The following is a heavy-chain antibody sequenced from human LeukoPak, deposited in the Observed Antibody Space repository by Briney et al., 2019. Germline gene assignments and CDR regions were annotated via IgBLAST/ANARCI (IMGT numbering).Heavy chain of an antibody. Sequence: AGGSLRLSCAASGFTFSSVSMNWVRQAPGKGLEWVSSISSSSGYIYYADSVKGRFTISRDNAKNSLYLQMISLRAEDAAVYYCARVMGYYGSADYWGQGTLVTVSS. CDR1: GFTFSSVS. CDR2: ISSSSGYI. J-gene: IGHJ4*02. CDR3: ARVMGYYGSADY. D-gene: IGHD3-10*01. V-gene: IGHV3-21*01.